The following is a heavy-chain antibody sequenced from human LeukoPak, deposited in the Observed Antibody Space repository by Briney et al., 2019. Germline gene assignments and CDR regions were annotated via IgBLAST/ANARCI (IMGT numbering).Heavy chain of an antibody. V-gene: IGHV3-30*18. Sequence: PGRSLRLSCAASGFTFSSYGMHWVRQAPGKGLEWVAVISYDGSNRYYVDSVKGRFTISRDNSKNTLYLQMNSLRAEDTAVYYCAKDREVPAADTWGSIDVWGQGTLVTVSS. D-gene: IGHD6-13*01. J-gene: IGHJ4*02. CDR3: AKDREVPAADTWGSIDV. CDR2: ISYDGSNR. CDR1: GFTFSSYG.